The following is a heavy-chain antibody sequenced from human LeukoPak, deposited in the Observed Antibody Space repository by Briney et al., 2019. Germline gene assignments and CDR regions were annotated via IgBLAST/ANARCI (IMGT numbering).Heavy chain of an antibody. Sequence: TGGSLRLSCAASGFTFSNYNMNWVRQAPGKGLEWVSSISSSSSYIYYADSVKGRFTISRDNSKNTLYLQMNSLRAEDTAVYYCAKGARSKWLEFLDYWGQGTLVTVSS. CDR2: ISSSSSYI. CDR3: AKGARSKWLEFLDY. CDR1: GFTFSNYN. V-gene: IGHV3-21*01. J-gene: IGHJ4*02. D-gene: IGHD6-19*01.